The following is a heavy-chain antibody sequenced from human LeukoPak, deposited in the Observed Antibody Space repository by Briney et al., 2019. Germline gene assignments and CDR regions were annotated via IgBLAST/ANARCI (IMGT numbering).Heavy chain of an antibody. V-gene: IGHV3-74*01. Sequence: GGSLRLSCAASGFTFSTYWMHWVRQAPGKGLVWVSRINRDGSSTSYADSVKDRFTISRDNAQNTLYLQMNSLRAEDTAVYYCARALAVTGTGGFDPWGQGTLVTVSS. D-gene: IGHD6-19*01. CDR2: INRDGSST. J-gene: IGHJ5*02. CDR3: ARALAVTGTGGFDP. CDR1: GFTFSTYW.